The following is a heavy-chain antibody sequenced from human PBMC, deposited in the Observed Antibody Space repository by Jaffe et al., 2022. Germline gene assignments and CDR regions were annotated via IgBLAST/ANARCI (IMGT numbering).Heavy chain of an antibody. CDR3: ARDRVGAMPADILRSLGFDP. Sequence: QVQLQESGPGLVKPSQTLSLTCTVSGGSISSGSYYWSWIRQPAGKGLEWIGRIYTSGSTNYNPSLKSRVTISVDTSKNQFSLKLSSVTAADTAVYYCARDRVGAMPADILRSLGFDPWGQGTLVTVSS. D-gene: IGHD1-26*01. V-gene: IGHV4-61*02. J-gene: IGHJ5*02. CDR2: IYTSGST. CDR1: GGSISSGSYY.